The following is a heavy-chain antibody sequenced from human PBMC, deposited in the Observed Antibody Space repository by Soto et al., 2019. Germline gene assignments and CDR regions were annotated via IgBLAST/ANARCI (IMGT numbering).Heavy chain of an antibody. CDR2: IYYSGST. CDR3: ARGLSSSYRNWFDP. J-gene: IGHJ5*02. D-gene: IGHD3-22*01. CDR1: GGSISNYF. Sequence: PSETLSLTCTVSGGSISNYFWSWIRQPPGKGLEWIGYIYYSGSTNYNPSLRSRVSISVDMSKSQFSLRLTSVTAADTAVYYCARGLSSSYRNWFDPWSQGTLVTVSS. V-gene: IGHV4-59*08.